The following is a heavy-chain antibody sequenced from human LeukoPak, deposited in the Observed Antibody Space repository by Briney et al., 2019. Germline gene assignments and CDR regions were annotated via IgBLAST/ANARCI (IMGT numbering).Heavy chain of an antibody. Sequence: PGGSLRLSCAASGFTFSSYGMHWVRQAPGKGLEWVAVISYDGSNKYYADSVKGRFTSSRDNSKNTLYLQMNSLRAEDTAVYYCARDPDGDFYYYYGMDVWGQGTTVTVSS. CDR2: ISYDGSNK. V-gene: IGHV3-30*03. CDR1: GFTFSSYG. J-gene: IGHJ6*02. CDR3: ARDPDGDFYYYYGMDV. D-gene: IGHD4-17*01.